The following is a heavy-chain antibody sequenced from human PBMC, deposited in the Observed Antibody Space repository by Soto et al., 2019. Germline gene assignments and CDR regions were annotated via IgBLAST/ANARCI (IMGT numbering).Heavy chain of an antibody. V-gene: IGHV4-59*01. J-gene: IGHJ4*02. CDR1: GDSISSYY. CDR2: IYYSGST. CDR3: ESSRAMNYFDY. Sequence: SETLSLTCTVSGDSISSYYWSWIRQPPGKGLEWIGYIYYSGSTNYNPSLKSRVTISVDTSKNQFSLKLSSVTAADTAVYYCESSRAMNYFDYWGQGSMVTVYS.